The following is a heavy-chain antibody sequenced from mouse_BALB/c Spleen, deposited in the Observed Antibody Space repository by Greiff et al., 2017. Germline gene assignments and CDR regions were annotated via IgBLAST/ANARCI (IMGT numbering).Heavy chain of an antibody. CDR2: IYPGDGDT. CDR1: GYAFSSYW. V-gene: IGHV1-80*01. CDR3: AKYRYDECAY. D-gene: IGHD2-14*01. Sequence: QVQLKESGAELVRPGSSVKISCKASGYAFSSYWMNWVKQRPGQGLEWIGQIYPGDGDTNYNGKFKGKATLTADKSSSTAYMQLSSLTSEDSAVYYCAKYRYDECAYWGQGTLVTVSA. J-gene: IGHJ3*01.